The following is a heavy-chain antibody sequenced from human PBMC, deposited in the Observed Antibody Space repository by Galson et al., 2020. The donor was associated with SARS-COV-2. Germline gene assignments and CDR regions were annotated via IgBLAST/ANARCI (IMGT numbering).Heavy chain of an antibody. D-gene: IGHD2-15*01. CDR2: IYWDETT. V-gene: IGHV2-5*02. CDR3: AYKPPRTTCYSY. Sequence: KMSGPTLVKPTQTFTLTCSFSGFPSSTTGVGVGWIRQPPGKALEWLGLIYWDETTLYRPSLKSRLTITKDTSKNQVVLTMTKMDPVDTATYYCAYKPPRTTCYSYWGQGALVTVSS. CDR1: GFPSSTTGVG. J-gene: IGHJ4*02.